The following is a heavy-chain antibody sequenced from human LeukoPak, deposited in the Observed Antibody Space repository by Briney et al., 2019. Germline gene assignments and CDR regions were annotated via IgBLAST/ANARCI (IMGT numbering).Heavy chain of an antibody. Sequence: GGSLRLSCAASGFTFSSYAMHWVRQAPGRGLEWVAVISYDGSNKYYVDSVKGRFTISRDNSKNTLYLQMNSLRAEDTAVYYCARDPKGSGWYGRFDYWGQGTLVTVSS. CDR1: GFTFSSYA. CDR3: ARDPKGSGWYGRFDY. CDR2: ISYDGSNK. J-gene: IGHJ4*02. D-gene: IGHD6-19*01. V-gene: IGHV3-30-3*01.